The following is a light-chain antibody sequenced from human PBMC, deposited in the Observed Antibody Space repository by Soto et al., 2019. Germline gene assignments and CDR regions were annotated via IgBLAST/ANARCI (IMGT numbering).Light chain of an antibody. CDR2: DVS. CDR1: SSAVGSFDS. J-gene: IGLJ1*01. CDR3: SSFTTSSTLV. V-gene: IGLV2-14*01. Sequence: QSALTQPASVSGSPGQPITISCTGTSSAVGSFDSVAWYQHNPGKAPKLMIYDVSNRPSGVSSRFSGSKSGNTASLSISGLQTEGEANYYCSSFTTSSTLVFGTGTKVTVL.